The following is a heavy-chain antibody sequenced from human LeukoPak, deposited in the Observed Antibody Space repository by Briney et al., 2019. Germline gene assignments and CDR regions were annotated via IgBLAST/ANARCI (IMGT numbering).Heavy chain of an antibody. D-gene: IGHD3-22*01. CDR3: AKSPNYYDSSGYYLEWFQH. J-gene: IGHJ1*01. Sequence: GRSLRLSCAASGFTFSSYAMHWVRQAPGKGLEWVAVISYDGSNKYYADSVKGRFTISRDNSKNTLYLQMNSLRAEDTAVYYCAKSPNYYDSSGYYLEWFQHWGQGTLVTVSS. CDR2: ISYDGSNK. CDR1: GFTFSSYA. V-gene: IGHV3-30-3*02.